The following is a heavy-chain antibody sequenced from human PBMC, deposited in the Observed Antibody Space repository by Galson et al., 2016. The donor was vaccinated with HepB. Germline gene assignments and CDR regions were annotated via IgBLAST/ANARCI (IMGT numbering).Heavy chain of an antibody. V-gene: IGHV3-64*01. CDR2: ISSNGGNI. CDR1: GFMFRNYA. CDR3: ARDRSSGSYGFGWFDP. J-gene: IGHJ5*02. D-gene: IGHD6-19*01. Sequence: SLRLSCAASGFMFRNYAMSWVRQAPGKGLEYVSAISSNGGNIYYANSVKGRFTIYRDNSKNTLYLQMGSLRAEDMAVYYCARDRSSGSYGFGWFDPWGQGTLVTVSS.